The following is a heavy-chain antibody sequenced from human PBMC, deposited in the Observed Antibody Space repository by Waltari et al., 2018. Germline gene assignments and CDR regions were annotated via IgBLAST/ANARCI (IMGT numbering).Heavy chain of an antibody. V-gene: IGHV4-59*01. CDR1: GGSISSYY. Sequence: QVQLQESGPGLVKPSETLSLTCTVSGGSISSYYWSWIRQPPGKGLEWIGYIYYSGSTNSNPSLKSRVTISVDTSKNQFSLKLSSVTAADTAVYYCARVKVVPAAILGGFDPWGQGTLVTVSS. D-gene: IGHD2-2*02. J-gene: IGHJ5*02. CDR3: ARVKVVPAAILGGFDP. CDR2: IYYSGST.